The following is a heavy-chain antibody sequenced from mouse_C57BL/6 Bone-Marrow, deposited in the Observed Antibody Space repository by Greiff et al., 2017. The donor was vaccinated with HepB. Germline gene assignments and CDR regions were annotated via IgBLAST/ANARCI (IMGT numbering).Heavy chain of an antibody. D-gene: IGHD2-4*01. CDR3: ARIGDYDDYAMDY. Sequence: VQLQQSGPVLVKPGASVKMSCKASGYTFTDYYMNWIGVINPYNGGTSYNQKFKGKATLTVDKSSSTAYMELNSLTSEDSAVYYCARIGDYDDYAMDYWGQGTSVTVSS. J-gene: IGHJ4*01. CDR1: GYTFTDYY. CDR2: INPYNGGT. V-gene: IGHV1-19*01.